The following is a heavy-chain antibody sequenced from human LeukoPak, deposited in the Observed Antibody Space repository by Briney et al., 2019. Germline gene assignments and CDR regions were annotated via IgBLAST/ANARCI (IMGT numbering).Heavy chain of an antibody. J-gene: IGHJ4*02. CDR1: GGSFSGYY. CDR2: IKHSGST. Sequence: SETLSLTCAVYGGSFSGYYWSWIRQPPGKGLEWIGEIKHSGSTNYNPSLKSRVTISVDTSKYQFSLKLSSVTAADTAVYYCARDDYGGNSHHCWGQGTLVTVSS. D-gene: IGHD4-23*01. V-gene: IGHV4-34*01. CDR3: ARDDYGGNSHHC.